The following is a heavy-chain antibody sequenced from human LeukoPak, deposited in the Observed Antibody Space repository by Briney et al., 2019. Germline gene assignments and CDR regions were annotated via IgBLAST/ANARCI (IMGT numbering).Heavy chain of an antibody. CDR1: GFTFITYV. V-gene: IGHV3-23*01. CDR3: AKLVGATMTSDY. Sequence: GGSLRLSCAASGFTFITYVMTWVRQAPGKGLEWVSSISISGDATYYADSVKGRFTISRDNSKNTLYLQMNSLRGEDTAFYYCAKLVGATMTSDYWGQGTLVTVPS. J-gene: IGHJ4*02. CDR2: ISISGDAT. D-gene: IGHD1-26*01.